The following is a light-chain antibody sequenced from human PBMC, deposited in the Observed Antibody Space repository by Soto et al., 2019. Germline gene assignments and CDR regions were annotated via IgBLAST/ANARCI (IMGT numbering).Light chain of an antibody. J-gene: IGKJ5*01. V-gene: IGKV3-15*01. CDR3: QQYNNWPFS. CDR1: QGVTTN. CDR2: DVS. Sequence: EIVMTQSPGTLSVSPGERATLSCSAGQGVTTNFAWYQQKPGQSPRIIIYDVSIRATGVPARFSGTRSETDCTLTISGLQSEDAAVYFCQQYNNWPFSLGQGTRLEIK.